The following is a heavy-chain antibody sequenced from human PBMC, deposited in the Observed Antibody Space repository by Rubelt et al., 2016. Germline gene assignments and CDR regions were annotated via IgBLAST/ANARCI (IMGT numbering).Heavy chain of an antibody. V-gene: IGHV4-59*12. Sequence: GPGLVKPSETLSLTCTVSGGSISSYYRSWIRQPPGKGLEWIGYIYYSGSTNYNPSLKSRVTISVDTSKNQFSLTLNSVTAADTAVYYCVRIFDHWGQGTLVTVSS. J-gene: IGHJ4*02. CDR3: VRIFDH. CDR1: GGSISSYY. CDR2: IYYSGST.